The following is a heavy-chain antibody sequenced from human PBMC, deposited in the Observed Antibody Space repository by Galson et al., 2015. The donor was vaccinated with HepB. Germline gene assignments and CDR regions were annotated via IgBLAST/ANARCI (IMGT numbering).Heavy chain of an antibody. CDR3: AKDRGGGYSYGFGRASSGYLFDY. J-gene: IGHJ4*02. Sequence: SLRLSCAASGFTFSSYGMHWVRQAPGKGLEWVAVISDDGSNKYYADSVKGRFTISRDNSKNTLYLQMNSLRTEDTAVYYCAKDRGGGYSYGFGRASSGYLFDYWGQGTLVTVSS. CDR2: ISDDGSNK. V-gene: IGHV3-30*18. CDR1: GFTFSSYG. D-gene: IGHD5-18*01.